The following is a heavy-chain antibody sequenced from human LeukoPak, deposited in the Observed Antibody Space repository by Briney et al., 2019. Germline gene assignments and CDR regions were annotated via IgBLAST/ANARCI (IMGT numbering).Heavy chain of an antibody. CDR3: VRGGGSLMT. Sequence: PGGSLRLSCATSGFTFSSHWMSWVRQAPGKGLEWAANINQDGSANNYVDSVKGRFTISRDNAKNSLYLQMNSLRAEDTAVYYCVRGGGSLMTWGQGTLVTVSS. CDR1: GFTFSSHW. CDR2: INQDGSAN. V-gene: IGHV3-7*04. J-gene: IGHJ4*02. D-gene: IGHD3-10*01.